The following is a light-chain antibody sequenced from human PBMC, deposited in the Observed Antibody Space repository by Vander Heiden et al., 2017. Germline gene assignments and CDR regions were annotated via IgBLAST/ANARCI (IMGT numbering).Light chain of an antibody. CDR1: SSNIGNNY. J-gene: IGLJ1*01. V-gene: IGLV1-51*01. CDR3: GTWDDSLSAYV. Sequence: QSVLTQPPSVSAAPGQKVTISRSGGSSNIGNNYISWYQQLPGTAPQLLIYDNNKRPSGIPDRFSGSKSGTSATLGITGLQTGDEADYYCGTWDDSLSAYVFGTGTKVTVL. CDR2: DNN.